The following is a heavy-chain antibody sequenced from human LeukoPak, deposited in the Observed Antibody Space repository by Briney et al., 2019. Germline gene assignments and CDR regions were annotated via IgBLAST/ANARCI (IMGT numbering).Heavy chain of an antibody. V-gene: IGHV1-69*13. J-gene: IGHJ4*02. CDR3: ARVYDYGDYRLDY. Sequence: SVNVSCKASGGTFSSYAISWVRQAPGQGLEWMGGIIPIFGTANYAQKFQGRVTITADESTSTAYMELSSLRSEDTAVYYCARVYDYGDYRLDYWGQGTLVTVSS. D-gene: IGHD4-17*01. CDR2: IIPIFGTA. CDR1: GGTFSSYA.